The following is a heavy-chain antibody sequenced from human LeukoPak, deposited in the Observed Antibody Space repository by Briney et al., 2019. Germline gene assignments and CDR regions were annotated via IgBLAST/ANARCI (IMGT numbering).Heavy chain of an antibody. V-gene: IGHV4-59*01. CDR2: IYYSGST. D-gene: IGHD5-12*01. CDR3: ARALDSGYDSWGY. Sequence: NPSETLSLTCTVSGGSISSYYWSWIRQPPGKGLEWIGYIYYSGSTNYNPSLKSRVTISVDTSKNQFSLKLSSVTAADTAVYYCARALDSGYDSWGYWGQGTLVTVSS. J-gene: IGHJ4*02. CDR1: GGSISSYY.